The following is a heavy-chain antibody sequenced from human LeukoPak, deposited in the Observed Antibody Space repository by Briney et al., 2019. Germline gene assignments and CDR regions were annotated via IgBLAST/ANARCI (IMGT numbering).Heavy chain of an antibody. CDR1: GYTFTSYG. Sequence: GAAVKDSCKASGYTFTSYGISGVRQAPAQGVEWVGWISAYNGNSNNAQTLHGRVTVTTDTSTSTAYMELRRLRSDDTAVYYCAVAGSSGYCTNGICYTPFDYWGQGTLVTVSS. J-gene: IGHJ4*02. CDR3: AVAGSSGYCTNGICYTPFDY. D-gene: IGHD2-8*01. V-gene: IGHV1-18*01. CDR2: ISAYNGNS.